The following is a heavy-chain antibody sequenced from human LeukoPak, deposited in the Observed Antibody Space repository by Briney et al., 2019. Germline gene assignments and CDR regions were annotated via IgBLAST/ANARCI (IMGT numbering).Heavy chain of an antibody. D-gene: IGHD3-22*01. Sequence: SGGSLRLSCAASGFTVSSNYMSWVRQAPGKGLEWVSVIYSGGSTYYADSVKGRFTISRGNSKNTLYLQMNSLRAEDTAVYYCARGYYYDSSGLSYWGQGTLVTVSS. V-gene: IGHV3-66*01. CDR2: IYSGGST. CDR1: GFTVSSNY. J-gene: IGHJ4*02. CDR3: ARGYYYDSSGLSY.